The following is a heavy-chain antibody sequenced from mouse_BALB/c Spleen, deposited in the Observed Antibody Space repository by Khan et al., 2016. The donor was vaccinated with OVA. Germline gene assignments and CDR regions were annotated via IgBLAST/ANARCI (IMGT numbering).Heavy chain of an antibody. J-gene: IGHJ4*01. Sequence: EVQLQESGPGLVKPSQSLSLTCTVTGYSITSDYAWNWIRQFPGNKLEWMGYISSSGSTNYNPALKSRISITRDTPKNQFFLQLNSVTTEDTATYYCARDGSRYNYAVDYWGQGTSVTVSS. V-gene: IGHV3-2*02. CDR1: GYSITSDYA. D-gene: IGHD2-3*01. CDR3: ARDGSRYNYAVDY. CDR2: ISSSGST.